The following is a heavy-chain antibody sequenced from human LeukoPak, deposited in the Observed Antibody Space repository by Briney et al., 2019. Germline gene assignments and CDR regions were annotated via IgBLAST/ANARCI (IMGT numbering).Heavy chain of an antibody. V-gene: IGHV4-30-2*01. J-gene: IGHJ4*02. CDR3: AREVGAVTVLDY. CDR1: GGSISSGGYY. CDR2: IYHSGST. D-gene: IGHD4-17*01. Sequence: PSQTLSLTCTVSGGSISSGGYYWSWIRQPPGKGLEWIGYIYHSGSTYYNPSLKSRVTISVDRSKNQFSLKLSSVTAADTAVYYCAREVGAVTVLDYWGQGTPVTVSS.